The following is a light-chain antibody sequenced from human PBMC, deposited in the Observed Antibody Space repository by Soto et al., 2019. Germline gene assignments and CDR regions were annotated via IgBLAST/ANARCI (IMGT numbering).Light chain of an antibody. CDR2: GAS. CDR3: QQYGSSPLT. V-gene: IGKV3-20*01. CDR1: QSISSN. J-gene: IGKJ4*01. Sequence: DIVLTQSPATVSASPGDRATLSCRASQSISSNLAWYQQKPGQAPRLLIYGASSRATGIPDRFSGSGSGTDFTLTISRLEPEDFALYYCQQYGSSPLTFGGGTKVDIK.